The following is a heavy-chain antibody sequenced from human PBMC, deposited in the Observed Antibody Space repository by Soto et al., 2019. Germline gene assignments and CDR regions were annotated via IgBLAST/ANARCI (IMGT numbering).Heavy chain of an antibody. Sequence: SETLSLTCTVSGGSISSYYWSWIRQPPGKGLEWIGYIYYSGSTNYNPSLKSRVTISVDTSKNQFSLKLSSVTAADTAVYYCARDQGRVVVAATPYYYYYMDVWGKGTTVTVS. V-gene: IGHV4-59*01. J-gene: IGHJ6*03. CDR2: IYYSGST. CDR1: GGSISSYY. CDR3: ARDQGRVVVAATPYYYYYMDV. D-gene: IGHD2-15*01.